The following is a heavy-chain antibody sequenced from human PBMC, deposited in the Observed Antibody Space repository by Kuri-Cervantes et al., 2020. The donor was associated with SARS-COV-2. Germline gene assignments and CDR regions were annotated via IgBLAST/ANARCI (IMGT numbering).Heavy chain of an antibody. CDR2: ISGSGGST. V-gene: IGHV3-23*01. D-gene: IGHD2-2*01. J-gene: IGHJ4*02. CDR1: GFTFSSYA. Sequence: GSLRLSCAASGFTFSSYAISWVRQAPGKGLEWVSAISGSGGSTYYADSVKGRFTISRDNSKNTLYLQMNSPRAEDTAVYYCAKDGTYCSSTSCYGVLDYWGQGTLVTVSS. CDR3: AKDGTYCSSTSCYGVLDY.